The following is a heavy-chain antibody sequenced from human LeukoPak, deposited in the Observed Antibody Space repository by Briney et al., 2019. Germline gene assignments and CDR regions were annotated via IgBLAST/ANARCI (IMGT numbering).Heavy chain of an antibody. CDR2: ISGSTGYT. CDR1: GFTFSDYY. Sequence: SGGSLRLSCAASGFTFSDYYMSWIRQAPGKGLEWVSYISGSTGYTNYADSVKGRFTISRDNAKNSLFLHMSSLRAEDTAVYYCARTNSGYDSFDYWGQGTLVTVSS. D-gene: IGHD5-12*01. CDR3: ARTNSGYDSFDY. J-gene: IGHJ4*02. V-gene: IGHV3-11*03.